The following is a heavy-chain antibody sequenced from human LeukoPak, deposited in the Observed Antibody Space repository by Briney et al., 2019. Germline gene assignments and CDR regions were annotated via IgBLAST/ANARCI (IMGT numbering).Heavy chain of an antibody. CDR1: GGSISSSSYY. J-gene: IGHJ4*02. D-gene: IGHD4-17*01. Sequence: SETLSLTCAVSGGSISSSSYYWGWIRQPPGKGLEWIGSIYYSGSTYYNPSLKSRVTISVDTSKNQFSLKLSSVTAADTAVYYCARDDYGDYVLGYWGQGTLVTVSS. V-gene: IGHV4-39*07. CDR2: IYYSGST. CDR3: ARDDYGDYVLGY.